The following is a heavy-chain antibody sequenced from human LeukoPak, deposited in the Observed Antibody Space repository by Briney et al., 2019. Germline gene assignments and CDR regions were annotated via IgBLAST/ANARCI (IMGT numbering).Heavy chain of an antibody. V-gene: IGHV3-20*04. CDR1: GFTFDDYG. Sequence: GGSLRLSWAASGFTFDDYGMSWVRQAPGKGLEWVSGINWNGGSTGYADSVKGRFTISRDNAKNSLYLQMNSLRAEDTAVYYCARETPLRNSYGFLNDAFDIWGQGTMVTVSS. CDR2: INWNGGST. J-gene: IGHJ3*02. CDR3: ARETPLRNSYGFLNDAFDI. D-gene: IGHD5-18*01.